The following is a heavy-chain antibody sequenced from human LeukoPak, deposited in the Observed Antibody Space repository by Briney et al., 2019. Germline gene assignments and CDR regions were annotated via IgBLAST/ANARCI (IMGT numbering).Heavy chain of an antibody. CDR1: GFTFDDYA. CDR3: AKGGIVGAIRRYYFDY. J-gene: IGHJ4*02. D-gene: IGHD1-26*01. CDR2: ISWNGGRI. V-gene: IGHV3-9*01. Sequence: HPGGSLRLSCAASGFTFDDYAMHWVRQAPGKGLEWVSGISWNGGRIGYADSVKGRFTISRDNSKNTLYLQMNSLRAEDTAVYYCAKGGIVGAIRRYYFDYWGQGTLVTVSS.